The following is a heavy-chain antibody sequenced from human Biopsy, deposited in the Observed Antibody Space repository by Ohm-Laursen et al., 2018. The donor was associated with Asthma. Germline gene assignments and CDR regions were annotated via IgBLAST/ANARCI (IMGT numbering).Heavy chain of an antibody. V-gene: IGHV3-30-3*01. CDR2: ISYDGYKK. Sequence: SLRPSCSASGFTFSSYAMHWVRQAPGRGLELVAVISYDGYKKYYADSVKGRFTISRDNAKNSLYLQMQSLRPEDTAFYYCAKSADYYDSTDYLGFWGRGTLVTVSS. CDR3: AKSADYYDSTDYLGF. D-gene: IGHD3-22*01. CDR1: GFTFSSYA. J-gene: IGHJ4*01.